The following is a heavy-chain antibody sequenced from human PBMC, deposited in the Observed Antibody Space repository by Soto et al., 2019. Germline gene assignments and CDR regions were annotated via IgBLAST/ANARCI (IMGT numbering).Heavy chain of an antibody. CDR1: GGSFSSYA. CDR2: IIPIFGTA. J-gene: IGHJ6*02. V-gene: IGHV1-69*01. Sequence: QVQLVQSGAEVKMPGSSVKVSCKASGGSFSSYAISWVREAPGQGLEWMGGIIPIFGTANYAQKFQGRVTITADESTSTAYMELSSLRSEDTAVYYCAILLKAAAGTRWNGMDVWGQGTTVTVSS. CDR3: AILLKAAAGTRWNGMDV. D-gene: IGHD6-13*01.